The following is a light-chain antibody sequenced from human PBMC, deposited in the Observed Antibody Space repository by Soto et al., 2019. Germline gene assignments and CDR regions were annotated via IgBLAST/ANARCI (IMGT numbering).Light chain of an antibody. J-gene: IGLJ3*02. CDR3: VAWDDSLSGVV. Sequence: QSVLTQPPSASGTPGQRVTISCSGGSSNIGGNNVSWYHQLPGAAPTLLMYKSVQRPSGVPDRFSGSKSGTSASLVISGLRSEDEADYYCVAWDDSLSGVVFGGGTKVTVL. CDR2: KSV. CDR1: SSNIGGNN. V-gene: IGLV1-47*01.